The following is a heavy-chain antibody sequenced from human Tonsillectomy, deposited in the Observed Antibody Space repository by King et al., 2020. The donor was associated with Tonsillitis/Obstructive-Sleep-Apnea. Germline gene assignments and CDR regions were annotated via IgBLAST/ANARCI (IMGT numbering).Heavy chain of an antibody. V-gene: IGHV3-30*18. CDR1: GFTFSSSV. Sequence: VQLVESGGGVVQPGRSLRLSCAASGFTFSSSVMHWVRQAPGKGLEWVAVISYDGSDKYSADSVTGRFTISRDNSKNTLYLQMISLRAEDTAIYYCAKDDSSDWYGSYYYYGMDVWGQGTTVTVSS. CDR2: ISYDGSDK. CDR3: AKDDSSDWYGSYYYYGMDV. J-gene: IGHJ6*02. D-gene: IGHD6-19*01.